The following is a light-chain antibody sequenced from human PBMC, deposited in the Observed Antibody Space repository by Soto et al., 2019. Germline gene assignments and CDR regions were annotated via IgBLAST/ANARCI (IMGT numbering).Light chain of an antibody. CDR3: QQYNSYSPEGWT. V-gene: IGKV1-5*03. CDR1: QSISSW. Sequence: DIQMTQSPSTLSASVGDRVTITCRASQSISSWLAWYQQKPGKAPKLLIYKASSLESGVPSRFSGSGSGTEFTLTISSLQPDDFATYYCQQYNSYSPEGWTFGQGTKVEIK. CDR2: KAS. J-gene: IGKJ1*01.